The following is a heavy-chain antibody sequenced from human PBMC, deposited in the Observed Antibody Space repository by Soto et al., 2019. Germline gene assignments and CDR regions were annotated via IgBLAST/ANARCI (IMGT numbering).Heavy chain of an antibody. CDR1: GYSFSTYW. Sequence: PGESLKISCKGSGYSFSTYWIAWLRQMPGEGLEWMGIIYPGDSDIRYSPSFQGQVTISADKSISTAYLQWSSLKASDTAMYYCARPRVGDMSYFDYWGQGTLVTVSS. CDR3: ARPRVGDMSYFDY. CDR2: IYPGDSDI. D-gene: IGHD1-26*01. V-gene: IGHV5-51*01. J-gene: IGHJ4*02.